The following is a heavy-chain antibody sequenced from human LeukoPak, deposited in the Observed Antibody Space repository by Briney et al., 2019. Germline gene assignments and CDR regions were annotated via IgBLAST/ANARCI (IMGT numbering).Heavy chain of an antibody. Sequence: ASVKVSCKVSGYTLTELSMHWVRQAPGKGLEWMGGFDPEDGETIYAQKFQGRVTMTEDTSTDTAYMELSSLRSEDTAVYHCFVVVPAAIGEDFDYWGQGTLVTVSS. CDR1: GYTLTELS. CDR3: FVVVPAAIGEDFDY. D-gene: IGHD2-2*01. V-gene: IGHV1-24*01. J-gene: IGHJ4*02. CDR2: FDPEDGET.